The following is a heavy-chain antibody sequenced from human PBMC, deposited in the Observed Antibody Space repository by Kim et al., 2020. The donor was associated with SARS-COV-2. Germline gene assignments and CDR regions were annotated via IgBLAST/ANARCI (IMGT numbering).Heavy chain of an antibody. D-gene: IGHD3-3*01. V-gene: IGHV1-69*13. CDR2: TIPRFGKA. Sequence: SVKVSCKASGGTFSKFGINWVRQAPGQGLEWMGGTIPRFGKANYAQKFQDRVKLTAVESTSTAYMELNSLTSEDTAVYYCATTLSGVFGVVIPLYGMDVWGQGTQVTVSS. CDR1: GGTFSKFG. CDR3: ATTLSGVFGVVIPLYGMDV. J-gene: IGHJ6*02.